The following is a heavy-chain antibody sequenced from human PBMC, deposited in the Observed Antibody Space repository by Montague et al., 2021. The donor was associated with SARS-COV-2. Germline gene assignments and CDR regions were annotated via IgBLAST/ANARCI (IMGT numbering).Heavy chain of an antibody. CDR1: GFTVSPAV. V-gene: IGHV3-23*01. CDR2: INGGGGST. D-gene: IGHD2-15*01. J-gene: IGHJ4*02. CDR3: AKGRGTSCSDY. Sequence: SLRLSCAASGFTVSPAVVSWVRQAPGKGLEWVSTINGGGGSTYYADSMRGRFTISRDNSENTLYLQMNSLRAEDTAIYYCAKGRGTSCSDYWGQGTLVTVSS.